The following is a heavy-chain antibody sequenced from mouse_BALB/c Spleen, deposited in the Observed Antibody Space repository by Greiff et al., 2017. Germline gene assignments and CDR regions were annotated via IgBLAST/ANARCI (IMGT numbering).Heavy chain of an antibody. D-gene: IGHD2-1*01. J-gene: IGHJ2*01. CDR3: TNGNYLDYFDY. Sequence: VQLQQSGTVLARPGASVKMSCKASGYTFTSYWMHWVKQRPGQGLEWIGAIYPGNSDTSYNQKFKGKAKLTAVTSTSTAYMELSSLTNEDSAVYYCTNGNYLDYFDYWGQGTTLTVSS. CDR2: IYPGNSDT. CDR1: GYTFTSYW. V-gene: IGHV1-5*01.